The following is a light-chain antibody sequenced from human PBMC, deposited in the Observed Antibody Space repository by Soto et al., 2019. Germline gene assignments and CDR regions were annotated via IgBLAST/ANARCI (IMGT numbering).Light chain of an antibody. V-gene: IGKV1-5*03. Sequence: DIQMTQSPSTLSASVGDRVTITCRASQSISGSLAWYQQKPGKAPKLLIYEASNLKSGVPSRFSGSGSGTEYTLTISSLQPDDSASYSCQQYNGYWTFGQGTRVEIK. J-gene: IGKJ1*01. CDR1: QSISGS. CDR2: EAS. CDR3: QQYNGYWT.